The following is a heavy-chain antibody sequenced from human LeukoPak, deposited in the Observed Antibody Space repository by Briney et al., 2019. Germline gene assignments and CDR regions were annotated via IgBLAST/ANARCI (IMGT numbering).Heavy chain of an antibody. Sequence: GGSLRLSCAASGFTFSSYAMSWVRQAPGKGLEWVSAISGSGGSTYYADSVKGRFTISRDNSKNTLYLQMSSLRAEDTAVYYCAKDRKGGYYDSSGLDYWGQGTLVTVSS. J-gene: IGHJ4*02. D-gene: IGHD3-22*01. CDR1: GFTFSSYA. CDR3: AKDRKGGYYDSSGLDY. CDR2: ISGSGGST. V-gene: IGHV3-23*01.